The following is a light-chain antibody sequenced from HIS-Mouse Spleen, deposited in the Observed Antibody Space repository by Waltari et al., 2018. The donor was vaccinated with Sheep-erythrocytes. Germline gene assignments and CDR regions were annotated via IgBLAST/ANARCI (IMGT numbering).Light chain of an antibody. CDR1: QSVLYSSNNKNY. J-gene: IGKJ4*01. Sequence: DIVMTQSPDSLAVSLGERATINCKSSQSVLYSSNNKNYLAWYQQKPGQPPKLLIYGASTRESGVPDRFSGSGSGTDFTLTISSLQAEDVAVYYCQQYYSTPLTFGGGTK. CDR2: GAS. V-gene: IGKV4-1*01. CDR3: QQYYSTPLT.